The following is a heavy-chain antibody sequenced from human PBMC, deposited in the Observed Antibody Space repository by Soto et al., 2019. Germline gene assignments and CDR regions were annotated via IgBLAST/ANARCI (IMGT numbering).Heavy chain of an antibody. Sequence: PSETLSLTCAVSGGSISSGGYSWSWIRQPPGKGLEWIGYIYHSGSTYYNPSLKSRVTISVDRSKKQFSLKLSSVTAADTAVYYCAREKWLLLRGYFDYWGQGTLVTVSS. CDR3: AREKWLLLRGYFDY. CDR1: GGSISSGGYS. J-gene: IGHJ4*02. CDR2: IYHSGST. V-gene: IGHV4-30-2*01. D-gene: IGHD3-22*01.